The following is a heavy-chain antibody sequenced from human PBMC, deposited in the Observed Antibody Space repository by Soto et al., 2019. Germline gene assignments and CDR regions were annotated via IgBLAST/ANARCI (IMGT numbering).Heavy chain of an antibody. CDR3: SRSGDSSYDSDLDN. D-gene: IGHD5-12*01. V-gene: IGHV4-31*03. CDR2: IYYSGST. J-gene: IGHJ4*02. CDR1: GGSISSGGYY. Sequence: SETLSPTCTVSGGSISSGGYYWSWILQHPGKGLEWIGYIYYSGSTYYNPSLKSRVTISVDTSKNQFSLKLSSVTAADTAVYYCSRSGDSSYDSDLDNWAQGTLVAVAS.